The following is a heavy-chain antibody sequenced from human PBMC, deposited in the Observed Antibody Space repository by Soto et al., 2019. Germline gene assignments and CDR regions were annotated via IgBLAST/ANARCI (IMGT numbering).Heavy chain of an antibody. J-gene: IGHJ4*02. CDR3: ARGASGWLGVGFDH. CDR1: GGSFSDYY. V-gene: IGHV4-34*02. D-gene: IGHD5-12*01. Sequence: QVELQQWGAGLLKPSETLSLSCVVSGGSFSDYYWIWIRQSPGKGLEWIGEINHRGSTNSNPSLRSLVTMSVDTSKSRVSLNLGSVTAADTATYYCARGASGWLGVGFDHWGQGSLVTVSS. CDR2: INHRGST.